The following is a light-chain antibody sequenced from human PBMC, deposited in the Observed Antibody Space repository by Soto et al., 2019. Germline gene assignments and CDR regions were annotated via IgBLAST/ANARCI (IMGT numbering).Light chain of an antibody. CDR1: QSISNH. Sequence: DIHITHSSSTLSSSLVDRVTITCRANQSISNHLNWYQQKPGKAPNLLISAASSLQSGVPSRFSGSGSGTDFTLTISSLQREDFATYYCQQSYSSWWTFGQGTKVDIK. CDR3: QQSYSSWWT. CDR2: AAS. J-gene: IGKJ1*01. V-gene: IGKV1-39*01.